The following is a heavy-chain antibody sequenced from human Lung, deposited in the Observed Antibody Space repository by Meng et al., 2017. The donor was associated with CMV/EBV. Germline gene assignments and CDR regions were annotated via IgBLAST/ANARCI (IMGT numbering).Heavy chain of an antibody. J-gene: IGHJ4*02. V-gene: IGHV4-30-4*01. CDR3: ASFDHIPRRNYFDY. CDR1: GCSWSFGNYY. D-gene: IGHD2-21*01. Sequence: QVQVQESGPGRVEPSPTLSLNCTVSGCSWSFGNYYWSWIRQPTGKGLEWIGYIHHSGSTYYNPSLKSRVSISVDTSKNQFSLNLNSMTAADTAVYYCASFDHIPRRNYFDYWGQGTLVTVSS. CDR2: IHHSGST.